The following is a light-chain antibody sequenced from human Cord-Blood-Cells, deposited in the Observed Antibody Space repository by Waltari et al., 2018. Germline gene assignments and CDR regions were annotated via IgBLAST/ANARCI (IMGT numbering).Light chain of an antibody. V-gene: IGKV3-15*01. CDR3: QQYNNWPPYT. CDR2: GAS. CDR1: QSVSSN. Sequence: EIVMTQSPANLSVSPGGRATLSCRASQSVSSNLAWYQQKPGQAPRLLIYGASTRATGIPARFSGSGSGTEFTHTISSLQSEDFAVYYCQQYNNWPPYTFGQGTKLEIK. J-gene: IGKJ2*01.